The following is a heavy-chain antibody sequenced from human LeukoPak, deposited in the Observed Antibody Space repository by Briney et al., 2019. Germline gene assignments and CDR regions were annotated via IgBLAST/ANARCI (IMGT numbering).Heavy chain of an antibody. CDR3: VKDGGTGWPINRHFDY. CDR2: IYSGGST. V-gene: IGHV3-53*04. J-gene: IGHJ4*02. D-gene: IGHD6-19*01. CDR1: GFTVSSNY. Sequence: PGGSLRLSCAASGFTVSSNYMSWVRQAPGKGLEWVSVIYSGGSTYYADSVKGRFTISRHNSKNTLYLQMNSLRTEDTAFYYCVKDGGTGWPINRHFDYWGQGTLVTVSS.